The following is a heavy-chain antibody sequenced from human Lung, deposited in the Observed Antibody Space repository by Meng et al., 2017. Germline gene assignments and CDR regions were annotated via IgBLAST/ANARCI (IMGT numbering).Heavy chain of an antibody. V-gene: IGHV4-30-4*01. J-gene: IGHJ2*01. CDR2: IYNHRST. Sequence: QGPVPGLVYTSHARYRPSACSVGSICIINYYWSWLRQPPGKVLVWRGHIYNHRSTYYNPSLKSRITIVVDTSKTQFSLKLSSVTAADTALYYCARGQKGYFDLWGRGTLVTVSS. CDR3: ARGQKGYFDL. CDR1: VGSICIINYY.